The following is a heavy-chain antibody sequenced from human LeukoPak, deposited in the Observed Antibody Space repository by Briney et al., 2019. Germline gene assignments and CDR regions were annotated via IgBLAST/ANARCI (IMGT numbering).Heavy chain of an antibody. V-gene: IGHV4-39*01. Sequence: SETLSLTCTVSGGSISSSSYYWGWIRQPPGKGLEWIGSIYYSGSTYYNPSLKSRVTISVDTSKNQFSLKLSSVTAADTAVYYCARANWGFDYYYYYMDVWGKGTTVTVSS. CDR2: IYYSGST. J-gene: IGHJ6*03. D-gene: IGHD7-27*01. CDR1: GGSISSSSYY. CDR3: ARANWGFDYYYYYMDV.